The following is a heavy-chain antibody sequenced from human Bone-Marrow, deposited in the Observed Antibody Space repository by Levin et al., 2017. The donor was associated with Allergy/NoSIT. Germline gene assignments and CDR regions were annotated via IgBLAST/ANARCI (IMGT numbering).Heavy chain of an antibody. D-gene: IGHD2-21*02. Sequence: SCGDSGFAFSVYALHWVRQAPGKGLEWVALISYDGSHTAYADSLKGRFTISRDNSKNTLSLQMDSLRREDTALYFCVRTTLANCGDDCPRGAFDLWGQGIMVIVSS. CDR1: GFAFSVYA. J-gene: IGHJ3*01. CDR3: VRTTLANCGDDCPRGAFDL. V-gene: IGHV3-30*04. CDR2: ISYDGSHT.